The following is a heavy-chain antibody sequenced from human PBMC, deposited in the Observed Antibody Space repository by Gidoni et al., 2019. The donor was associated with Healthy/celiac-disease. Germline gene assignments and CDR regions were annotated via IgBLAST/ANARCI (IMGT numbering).Heavy chain of an antibody. CDR1: GGSFSGYY. CDR3: ARGLRYYYYGMDV. CDR2: INHSGST. V-gene: IGHV4-34*01. J-gene: IGHJ6*02. Sequence: QVQLQQWGAGLLKPSETLSLTCAVYGGSFSGYYWSWIRQPPGKGLEWIGEINHSGSTNYNPSLKSRVTISGDTSKNQFSLKLSSVTAADTAVYYCARGLRYYYYGMDVWGQGTTVTVSS.